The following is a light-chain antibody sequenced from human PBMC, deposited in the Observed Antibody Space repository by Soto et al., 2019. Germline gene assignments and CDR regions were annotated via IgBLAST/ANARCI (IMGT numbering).Light chain of an antibody. Sequence: GARVIITCRASQDIRVDVGWLQQRPGHAPNLLIYAASTLHTGVPSTFTGSGPGTDFTLTINDLQPEDVATYFCLQDYDFPYTFGQGTKVDIK. V-gene: IGKV1-6*01. CDR2: AAS. J-gene: IGKJ2*01. CDR3: LQDYDFPYT. CDR1: QDIRVD.